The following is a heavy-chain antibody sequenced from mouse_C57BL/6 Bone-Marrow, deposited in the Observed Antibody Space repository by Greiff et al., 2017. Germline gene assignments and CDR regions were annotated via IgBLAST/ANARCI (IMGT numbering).Heavy chain of an antibody. D-gene: IGHD2-14*01. Sequence: QVQLKEPGAELVKPGASVKLSCKASGYTLTSYWMQWVKQRPGQGLEWIGEIDPSDSYANYNQKFKGKATLTVDTSSSTAYMQLSSLTSEDSAVYYCARNGYGWYFDVWGTGTTVTVSS. V-gene: IGHV1-50*01. CDR2: IDPSDSYA. CDR1: GYTLTSYW. J-gene: IGHJ1*03. CDR3: ARNGYGWYFDV.